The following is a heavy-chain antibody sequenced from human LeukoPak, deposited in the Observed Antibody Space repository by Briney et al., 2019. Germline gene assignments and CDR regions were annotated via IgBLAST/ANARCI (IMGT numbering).Heavy chain of an antibody. Sequence: GGSLRLSCAASGFSFSSYSMCWVRQAPGKGLEWLSYITSSSNSIYYADSVKGRFTISRDNAQNSLFLQMNSLRAEDTAVYYCARVCFRRAGWFDPWGQGTLVTVSS. J-gene: IGHJ5*02. D-gene: IGHD3-10*01. CDR1: GFSFSSYS. V-gene: IGHV3-48*01. CDR2: ITSSSNSI. CDR3: ARVCFRRAGWFDP.